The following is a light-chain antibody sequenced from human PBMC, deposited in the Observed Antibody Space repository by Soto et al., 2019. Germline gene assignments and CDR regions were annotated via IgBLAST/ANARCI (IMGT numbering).Light chain of an antibody. CDR2: GAS. J-gene: IGKJ2*01. Sequence: EIVMTQSPATLSVSPGERATLSCRASQSVSSNLAWYQQKPGQAPRLLIYGASNRAIGIPARFSGSGSGTEFTLTISSLQSEDFAVYYYQQYNNWTPYTFGQGTKLETK. CDR3: QQYNNWTPYT. V-gene: IGKV3-15*01. CDR1: QSVSSN.